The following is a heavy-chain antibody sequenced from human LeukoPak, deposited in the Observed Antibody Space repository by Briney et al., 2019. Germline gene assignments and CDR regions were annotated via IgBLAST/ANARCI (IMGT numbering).Heavy chain of an antibody. CDR2: ISGSSIYT. CDR3: VRDISGYYFDY. V-gene: IGHV3-11*05. Sequence: GGSLRLSCAATGFTFSDYHMTWIRQAPGKGLEWVSYISGSSIYTRYADSVKGRFTISRDNAKNSLYLQMNSLRAEDTALYYCVRDISGYYFDYWGQGTLVTVSS. J-gene: IGHJ4*02. CDR1: GFTFSDYH. D-gene: IGHD3-22*01.